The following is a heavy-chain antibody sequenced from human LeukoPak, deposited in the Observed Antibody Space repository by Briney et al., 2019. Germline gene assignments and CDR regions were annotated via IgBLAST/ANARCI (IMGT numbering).Heavy chain of an antibody. CDR3: ARGRYYYGSGTSMDV. J-gene: IGHJ6*02. D-gene: IGHD3-10*01. Sequence: GGSLRLSCAASGFTFSSYAMHWVRQAPGEGLEWVAVISYDGSNKYYADSVKGRFTISRGNSKNTLYLQMNSLRAEDTAVYYCARGRYYYGSGTSMDVWGQGTTVTVSS. CDR1: GFTFSSYA. V-gene: IGHV3-30-3*01. CDR2: ISYDGSNK.